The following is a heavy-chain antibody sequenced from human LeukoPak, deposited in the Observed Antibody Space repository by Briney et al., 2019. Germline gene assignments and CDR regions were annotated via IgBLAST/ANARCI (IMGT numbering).Heavy chain of an antibody. D-gene: IGHD3-3*01. Sequence: ASVKVSRKASGYTFTSYDINWVRQATGQGLEWMGWMNPNSGNTGYAQKFQGRVTMTRNTSISTAYMELSSLRSEDTAVYYCARGWSYYDFWSGYFPKARYQYNWFDPWGQGTLVTVSS. CDR2: MNPNSGNT. J-gene: IGHJ5*02. CDR1: GYTFTSYD. CDR3: ARGWSYYDFWSGYFPKARYQYNWFDP. V-gene: IGHV1-8*01.